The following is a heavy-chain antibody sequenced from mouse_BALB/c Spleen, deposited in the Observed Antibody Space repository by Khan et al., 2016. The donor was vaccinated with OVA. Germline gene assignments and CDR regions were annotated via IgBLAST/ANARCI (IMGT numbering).Heavy chain of an antibody. J-gene: IGHJ2*01. Sequence: EVQLVESGGGLVQPGGSRKLSCAASGFTFSSYGMHWVRQAPEKGLEWVAYISGDSNTIYYADTVTGRFTISRDNPKHTLFLQMTSLRSEDTSMYYCATSYYDGYYFDYWGPGTTLTVSS. CDR2: ISGDSNTI. CDR1: GFTFSSYG. CDR3: ATSYYDGYYFDY. V-gene: IGHV5-17*02. D-gene: IGHD1-1*01.